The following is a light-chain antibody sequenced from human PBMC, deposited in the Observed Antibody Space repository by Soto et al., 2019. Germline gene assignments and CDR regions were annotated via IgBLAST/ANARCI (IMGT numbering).Light chain of an antibody. V-gene: IGKV3D-20*01. J-gene: IGKJ5*01. CDR1: QSVRTN. Sequence: MTQFPDSVSVTPGGTVTLSCGASQSVRTNLAWYQQRPGQAPRLLIHYSSTRATDIPARFSGSGSGTDFTLTITRLEPEDFAVYFCQQYSGLPMTFGQGTRLEIK. CDR2: YSS. CDR3: QQYSGLPMT.